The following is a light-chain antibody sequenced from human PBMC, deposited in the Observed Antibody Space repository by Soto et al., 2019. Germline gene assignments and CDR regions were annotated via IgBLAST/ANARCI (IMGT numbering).Light chain of an antibody. CDR2: GAS. Sequence: MVLTQSLGTLPLSPGETATLSCRASQSVTTQLAWYQQKRGGAPRLIIHGASRRATGIPDRFSGSGSGTDFTLTISRLEREDFAVYYCEQYGSSPWTFGQGTKVDIK. CDR3: EQYGSSPWT. V-gene: IGKV3-20*01. J-gene: IGKJ1*01. CDR1: QSVTTQ.